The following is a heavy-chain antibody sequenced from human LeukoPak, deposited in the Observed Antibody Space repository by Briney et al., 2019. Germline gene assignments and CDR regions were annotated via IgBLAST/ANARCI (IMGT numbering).Heavy chain of an antibody. V-gene: IGHV3-13*01. J-gene: IGHJ6*02. CDR1: GFTFSSYD. CDR3: ARGARTAEPLNGMDV. Sequence: GGSLRLSCAASGFTFSSYDMHWVRQVTGKGLEWVSVINTAGDTYYPGSVKGRFTISRENAKNSLYLQMNSLRAGDTAVYYCARGARTAEPLNGMDVWGQGTTVTVSS. CDR2: INTAGDT. D-gene: IGHD1-14*01.